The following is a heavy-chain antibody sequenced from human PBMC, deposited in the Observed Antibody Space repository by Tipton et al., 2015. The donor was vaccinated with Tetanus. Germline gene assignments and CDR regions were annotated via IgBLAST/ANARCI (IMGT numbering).Heavy chain of an antibody. D-gene: IGHD5-18*01. V-gene: IGHV3-33*01. Sequence: QVQLVQSGGGVVQPGRSLRLSCAASGFTFRSYGMHWVRQAPGKGLEWVAAIWNDGSYKYYADSVKGRFTVSRDNSKNTLYLEMNSLRAEDTAVYYCARVGISQNAYSYVYHGLDVWGQGTTVTVSS. CDR1: GFTFRSYG. J-gene: IGHJ6*02. CDR3: ARVGISQNAYSYVYHGLDV. CDR2: IWNDGSYK.